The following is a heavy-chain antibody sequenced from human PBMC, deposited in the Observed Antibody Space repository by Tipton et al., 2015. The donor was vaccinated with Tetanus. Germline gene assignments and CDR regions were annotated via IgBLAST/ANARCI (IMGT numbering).Heavy chain of an antibody. CDR3: ARRLGPYTGDQIWHFDL. V-gene: IGHV5-51*01. CDR1: GYNFATFW. Sequence: QLVQSGAEVKKPGESLNISCKASGYNFATFWIGWVRQMPGKGLEWMGIIYPGDSDTRYSPSFQGQVTISADKSITTAYLQWSSLKASDTAMYYCARRLGPYTGDQIWHFDLWGRGTLVTVSS. CDR2: IYPGDSDT. D-gene: IGHD7-27*01. J-gene: IGHJ2*01.